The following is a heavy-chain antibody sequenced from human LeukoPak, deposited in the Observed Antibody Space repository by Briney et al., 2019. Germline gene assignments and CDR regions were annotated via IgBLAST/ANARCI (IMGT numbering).Heavy chain of an antibody. CDR2: VSGSGDRM. CDR3: AKAAAAPGFDF. J-gene: IGHJ4*02. D-gene: IGHD6-13*01. CDR1: GFTSSSYA. Sequence: GGSLRLSCAASGFTSSSYALNWVRQAPGKGLEWVATVSGSGDRMYHADSVKGRFTIPRDNSKNTIYLQMNSLRAEDTALYYCAKAAAAPGFDFWGQRTLVTVSS. V-gene: IGHV3-23*01.